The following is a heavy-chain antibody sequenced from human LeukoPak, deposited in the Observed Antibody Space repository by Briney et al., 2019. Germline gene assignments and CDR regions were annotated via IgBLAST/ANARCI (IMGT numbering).Heavy chain of an antibody. D-gene: IGHD3-22*01. V-gene: IGHV3-33*01. J-gene: IGHJ6*02. CDR3: ARDLTYYYDSSGYYTKTLYHYYGMDV. CDR1: GFTFSSYG. CDR2: IWYDGSNK. Sequence: GGSLRLSCAASGFTFSSYGMHWVRQAPGKGLEWVAVIWYDGSNKYYADSVKGRFTISRDNSKNTLYLQMNSLRAEDTAVYYCARDLTYYYDSSGYYTKTLYHYYGMDVWGQGTTVTVSS.